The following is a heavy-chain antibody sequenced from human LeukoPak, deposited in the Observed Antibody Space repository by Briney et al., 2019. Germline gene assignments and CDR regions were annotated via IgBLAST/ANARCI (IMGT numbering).Heavy chain of an antibody. CDR2: IYYSETT. Sequence: SETLSLTCTVSGGSISSSNYYWDWIRQPPGKGLEWIGSIYYSETTHDNPSLKSRVTMSIDTSKNQFSLKLSSVTAADSAVYYCARQRADYYYYYIDVWGKGTTVTVS. J-gene: IGHJ6*03. CDR1: GGSISSSNYY. V-gene: IGHV4-39*01. CDR3: ARQRADYYYYYIDV.